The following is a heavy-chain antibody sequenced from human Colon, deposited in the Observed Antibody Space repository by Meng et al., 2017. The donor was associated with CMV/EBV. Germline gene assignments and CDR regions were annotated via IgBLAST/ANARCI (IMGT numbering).Heavy chain of an antibody. Sequence: QVPLMQSGAEMREPGVSVKVSCKASGYTFTGYLIHWVRQAPGQGLEWMGWINPYSGDTIYAQKFEVGVTMTRDASITTAYLELSSLKSDDTAVYYSGTFGGDFDYWGQGTLVTVSS. D-gene: IGHD3-3*01. CDR2: INPYSGDT. J-gene: IGHJ4*02. CDR3: GTFGGDFDY. CDR1: GYTFTGYL. V-gene: IGHV1-2*02.